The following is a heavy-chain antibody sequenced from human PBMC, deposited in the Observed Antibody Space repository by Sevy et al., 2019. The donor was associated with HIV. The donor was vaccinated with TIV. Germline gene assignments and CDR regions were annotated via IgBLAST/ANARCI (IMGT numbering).Heavy chain of an antibody. CDR3: AKDRGWKTFDY. V-gene: IGHV3-7*04. CDR2: ISPEGSRI. J-gene: IGHJ4*02. CDR1: GFGFSGTW. D-gene: IGHD3-10*01. Sequence: GGSLRLSCAASGFGFSGTWMNWVCQAPGKGLEWVAIISPEGSRIDYADSVKGRLIISRDNANSSVSLQMNSLRVEDMGVYYCAKDRGWKTFDYWGQGALVTVSS.